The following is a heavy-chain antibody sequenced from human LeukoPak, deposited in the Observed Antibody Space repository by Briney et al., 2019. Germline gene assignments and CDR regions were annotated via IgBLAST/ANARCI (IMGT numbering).Heavy chain of an antibody. D-gene: IGHD4-17*01. CDR2: ISSSSSYI. V-gene: IGHV3-21*01. CDR3: ATDYADAFDI. CDR1: GFTFSSYS. Sequence: GGSLRLPCAASGFTFSSYSMNWVRQAPGKGLEWVSSISSSSSYIYYADSVKGRFTISGDNAKNSLYLQMNSLRAEDTAVYYCATDYADAFDIWGQGTMVTVSS. J-gene: IGHJ3*02.